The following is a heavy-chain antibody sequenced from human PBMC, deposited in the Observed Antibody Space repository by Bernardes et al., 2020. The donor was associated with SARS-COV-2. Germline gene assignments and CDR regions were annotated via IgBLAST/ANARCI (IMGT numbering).Heavy chain of an antibody. CDR3: ARDPIPVTKGTAMVTAKKRYGMDV. J-gene: IGHJ6*02. CDR2: IWYDGSNK. CDR1: GFTFSSYG. D-gene: IGHD5-18*01. V-gene: IGHV3-33*01. Sequence: GGSLRLSCAASGFTFSSYGMHWVRQAPGKGLEWVAVIWYDGSNKYYADSVKGRFTISRDNSKNTLYLQMNSLRAEDTAVYYCARDPIPVTKGTAMVTAKKRYGMDVWGQGTMVTVSS.